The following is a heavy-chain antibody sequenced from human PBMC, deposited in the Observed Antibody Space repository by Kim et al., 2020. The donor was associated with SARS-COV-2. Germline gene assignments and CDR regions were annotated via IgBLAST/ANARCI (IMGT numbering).Heavy chain of an antibody. J-gene: IGHJ6*03. D-gene: IGHD5-12*01. V-gene: IGHV1-8*01. Sequence: EWMGWMNPNSGNTGYAQKFQGRVTMTRNTSISTAYMELSSLRSEDTAMYYCARGSIVATIFNYYYYMDVWGKGTTVTVSS. CDR2: MNPNSGNT. CDR3: ARGSIVATIFNYYYYMDV.